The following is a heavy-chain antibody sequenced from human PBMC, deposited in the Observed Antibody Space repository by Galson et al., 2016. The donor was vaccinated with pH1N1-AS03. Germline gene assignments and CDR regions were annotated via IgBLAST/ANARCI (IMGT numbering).Heavy chain of an antibody. CDR3: ARVIPVAGFHFDS. V-gene: IGHV5-51*03. CDR1: GYSFSNYW. Sequence: QSGAEVKKPGESLRVSCTGYGYSFSNYWIGWVRQLPGKGLEWMGFIYCGDSDTRYGPSFQGRVTSSADKSTNTAYLQWSRLQASDTAIYYCARVIPVAGFHFDSWGQGTLVTVSS. D-gene: IGHD6-19*01. CDR2: IYCGDSDT. J-gene: IGHJ4*02.